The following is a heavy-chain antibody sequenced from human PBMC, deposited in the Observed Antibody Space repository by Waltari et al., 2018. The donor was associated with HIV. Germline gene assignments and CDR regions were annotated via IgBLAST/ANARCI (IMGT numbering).Heavy chain of an antibody. Sequence: EVLLVEPWGGLVQPGRSLSLSCAASLSSFGDYSMSWVRPAPGKGLGWAGFIRSKTYGGTTDNAASGKGRFTISSDDSKSIAYLQMNSLKTEDTAVYYCTKAVTGFYYFDYWGQGTQVTVSS. V-gene: IGHV3-49*04. CDR3: TKAVTGFYYFDY. D-gene: IGHD6-19*01. CDR1: LSSFGDYS. CDR2: IRSKTYGGTT. J-gene: IGHJ4*02.